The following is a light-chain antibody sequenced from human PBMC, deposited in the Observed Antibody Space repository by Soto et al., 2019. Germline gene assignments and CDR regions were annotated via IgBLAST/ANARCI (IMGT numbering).Light chain of an antibody. Sequence: QSALTQPASVSGSPGQSITISCTGSDVGSYNLVSCYQQHQGKAPNPMIYEVTKRPSGVSNRFSGSKSGNTASLTISGLQAEDEADYYCCSYACSTIHYVFGTGTKLTVL. CDR2: EVT. CDR1: DVGSYNL. V-gene: IGLV2-23*02. J-gene: IGLJ1*01. CDR3: CSYACSTIHYV.